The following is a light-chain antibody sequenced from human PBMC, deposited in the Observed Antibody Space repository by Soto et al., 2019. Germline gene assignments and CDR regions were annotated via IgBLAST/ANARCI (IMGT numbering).Light chain of an antibody. Sequence: VGGRESIKILASHDISTYLAWYQQKPGKAPKFLIYDASSLESGVPSRFSGSGSGTEFTLTISSLQPDDFATYYCQQYTRYPLTFGGGTKVDIK. CDR2: DAS. CDR1: HDISTY. J-gene: IGKJ4*01. CDR3: QQYTRYPLT. V-gene: IGKV1-13*02.